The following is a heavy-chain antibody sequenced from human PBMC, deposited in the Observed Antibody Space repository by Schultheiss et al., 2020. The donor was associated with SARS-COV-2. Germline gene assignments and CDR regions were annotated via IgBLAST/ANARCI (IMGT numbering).Heavy chain of an antibody. V-gene: IGHV3-30*03. CDR1: GFTFSTYS. Sequence: GGSLRLSCVASGFTFSTYSMNWVRQAPGKGLEWVAVISYDGSNKYYADSVKGRFTISRDNSKNTLYLQMNSLRAEDTAVYYCARSHPFITGEYDFWSGYFADSENYFDYWGQGTLVTVSS. CDR2: ISYDGSNK. CDR3: ARSHPFITGEYDFWSGYFADSENYFDY. D-gene: IGHD3-3*01. J-gene: IGHJ4*02.